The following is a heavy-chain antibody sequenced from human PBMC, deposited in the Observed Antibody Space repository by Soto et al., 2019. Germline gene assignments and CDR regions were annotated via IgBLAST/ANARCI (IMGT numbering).Heavy chain of an antibody. D-gene: IGHD3-10*01. CDR2: IIPIIATP. Sequence: SVKVSCKASGGTFRNHVFNWVRQAPGQGLEWMGGIIPIIATPNYAQKFQGRVTITADASTSTVYLEVSSLRSQDTAVYYCARDLEFRDGNISHLDYWGQGTLVTVSS. J-gene: IGHJ4*02. V-gene: IGHV1-69*13. CDR3: ARDLEFRDGNISHLDY. CDR1: GGTFRNHV.